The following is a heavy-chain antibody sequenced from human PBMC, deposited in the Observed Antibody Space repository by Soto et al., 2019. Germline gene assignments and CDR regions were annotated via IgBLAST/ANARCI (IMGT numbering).Heavy chain of an antibody. Sequence: ASVKVSCKASGYTFTSYDINWVRQATGQGLEWMGWMNPNSGNTDYAQKFQGRVTITADTSTSTAYMELSSLRSEDTAVYYCARDPTNCSGGSCYPTSWFDPWGQGTLVTVSS. CDR1: GYTFTSYD. D-gene: IGHD2-15*01. V-gene: IGHV1-8*01. CDR2: MNPNSGNT. CDR3: ARDPTNCSGGSCYPTSWFDP. J-gene: IGHJ5*02.